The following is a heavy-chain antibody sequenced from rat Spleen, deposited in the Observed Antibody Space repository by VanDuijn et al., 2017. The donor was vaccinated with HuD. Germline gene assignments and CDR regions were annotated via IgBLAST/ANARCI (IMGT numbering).Heavy chain of an antibody. J-gene: IGHJ4*01. CDR2: ISTSGGST. Sequence: EVQLVESGGGLVQPGRSMKLSCAASGLSFSDCYMAWVRQAPKKGLEWVATISTSGGSTYYRDSVKGRFTISRDDAKSILYLQMNSLRSEDTATYYGTRGLYSSYIYGVMDAWGQGASVTVSS. CDR3: TRGLYSSYIYGVMDA. D-gene: IGHD1-2*01. V-gene: IGHV5-25*01. CDR1: GLSFSDCY.